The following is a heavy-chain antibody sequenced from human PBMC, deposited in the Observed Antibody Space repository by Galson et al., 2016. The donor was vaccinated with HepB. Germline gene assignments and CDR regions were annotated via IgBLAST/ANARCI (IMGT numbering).Heavy chain of an antibody. J-gene: IGHJ4*02. CDR3: ARDKHGSGLPPIFNY. Sequence: SVKVSCKASGYAFSGYYISWVRQAPGQGLEWVGWISAYDGKTNYAQSLQGRVTLTTDTSTSTAYMELRSLRSDDTAIYYCARDKHGSGLPPIFNYWGQGTLVTVSS. CDR2: ISAYDGKT. CDR1: GYAFSGYY. D-gene: IGHD6-25*01. V-gene: IGHV1-18*04.